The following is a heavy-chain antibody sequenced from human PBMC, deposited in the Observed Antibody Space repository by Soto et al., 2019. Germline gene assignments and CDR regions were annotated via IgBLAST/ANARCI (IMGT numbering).Heavy chain of an antibody. D-gene: IGHD6-6*01. CDR2: INAGNGDT. Sequence: GASVKVSCKASGYTFTSYAMHWVRQAPGQRLEWMGWINAGNGDTKYSQKFQGRVTITRDTSASTAYMGLSSLRSEDTAVYYCARGGSSLRYYYYYGMDVWGQGTTVTVSS. CDR3: ARGGSSLRYYYYYGMDV. CDR1: GYTFTSYA. V-gene: IGHV1-3*01. J-gene: IGHJ6*02.